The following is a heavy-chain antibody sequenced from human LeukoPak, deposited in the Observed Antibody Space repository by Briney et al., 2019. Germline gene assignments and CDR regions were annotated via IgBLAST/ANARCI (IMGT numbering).Heavy chain of an antibody. V-gene: IGHV3-7*01. CDR1: GFTFSSYW. CDR2: IKQDGSEK. Sequence: GGSLRLSCAASGFTFSSYWMHWVRQAPGKGLEWVANIKQDGSEKYYVDSVKGRFTISRDNAKNSLYVQMNSLRAEDTAVYYCARDDDYYDSNGYYYDYFDYWGQGTLVTVSS. D-gene: IGHD3-22*01. CDR3: ARDDDYYDSNGYYYDYFDY. J-gene: IGHJ4*02.